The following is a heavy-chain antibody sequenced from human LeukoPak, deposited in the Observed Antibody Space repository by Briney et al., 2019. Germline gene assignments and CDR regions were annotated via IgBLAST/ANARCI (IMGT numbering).Heavy chain of an antibody. V-gene: IGHV4-61*02. J-gene: IGHJ4*02. CDR1: GGSISSGSYY. CDR3: ARRSRDGYSSFDY. Sequence: SQTLSLTCTVSGGSISSGSYYWSWIRQPAGKGLEWIGRIYTSGGTNYNPSLKSRVTISVDTSKNQFSLKLSSVTAADTAVYYCARRSRDGYSSFDYWGQGTLVTVSS. CDR2: IYTSGGT. D-gene: IGHD5-24*01.